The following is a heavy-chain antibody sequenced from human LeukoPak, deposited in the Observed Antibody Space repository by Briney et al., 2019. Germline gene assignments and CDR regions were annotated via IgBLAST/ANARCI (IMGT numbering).Heavy chain of an antibody. Sequence: GGSLRLSCAASGFTFSSYSMNWVRQAPGRGLEWVSSISSSGSYIYYADSVKGRFTISRDNAKNSLYLQMNSLRAEDTAVYYCARDRNNWNDAAFDIWGQGTMVTVSS. V-gene: IGHV3-21*01. D-gene: IGHD1-20*01. CDR1: GFTFSSYS. CDR3: ARDRNNWNDAAFDI. CDR2: ISSSGSYI. J-gene: IGHJ3*02.